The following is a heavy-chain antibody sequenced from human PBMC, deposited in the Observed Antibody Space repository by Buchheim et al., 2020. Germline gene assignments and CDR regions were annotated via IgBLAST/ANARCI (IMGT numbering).Heavy chain of an antibody. V-gene: IGHV1-18*01. Sequence: QVQLVQSGAEVKKPGASVKVSCKASGYTFTSYGISWVRQAHGQGREWMGWISAYNGNTNYAQKRQGRVTMTTDKSKSQDYLELRSLRSDDTAVYYCARGLALRITMVRGPYYGMDVWGQGTT. D-gene: IGHD3-10*01. CDR1: GYTFTSYG. CDR2: ISAYNGNT. J-gene: IGHJ6*02. CDR3: ARGLALRITMVRGPYYGMDV.